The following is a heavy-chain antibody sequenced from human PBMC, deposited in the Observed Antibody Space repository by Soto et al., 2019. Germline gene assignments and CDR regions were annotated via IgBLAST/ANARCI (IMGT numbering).Heavy chain of an antibody. J-gene: IGHJ6*02. D-gene: IGHD3-3*01. CDR3: ARGLDYDFWSGYYTSYYYYYGMDV. CDR2: IYYSGST. CDR1: GGSISSGGYY. Sequence: SETLSLTCTVSGGSISSGGYYWSWIRQHPGKGLEWIGYIYYSGSTYYNPSLKSRVTISVDTSKNQFSLKLSSVTAADTAVYYCARGLDYDFWSGYYTSYYYYYGMDVWGQGTTVTVSS. V-gene: IGHV4-31*03.